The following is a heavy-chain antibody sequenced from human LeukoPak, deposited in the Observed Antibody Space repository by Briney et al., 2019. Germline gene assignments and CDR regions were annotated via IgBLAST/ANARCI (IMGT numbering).Heavy chain of an antibody. J-gene: IGHJ3*02. D-gene: IGHD6-13*01. CDR2: IYSGGST. Sequence: GGSLRLSCAASGFTFSSYEMNWVRQAPGKGLEWVSVIYSGGSTYYADSVKGRFTISRDNSKNTLYLQMNSLRAEDTAVYYCASLSSPSDAFDIWGQGTMVTVSS. V-gene: IGHV3-66*02. CDR3: ASLSSPSDAFDI. CDR1: GFTFSSYE.